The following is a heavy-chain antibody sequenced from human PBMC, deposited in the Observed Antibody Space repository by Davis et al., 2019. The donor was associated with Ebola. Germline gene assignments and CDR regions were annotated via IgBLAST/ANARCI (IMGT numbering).Heavy chain of an antibody. V-gene: IGHV4-61*01. J-gene: IGHJ4*02. D-gene: IGHD6-19*01. Sequence: SETLSLTCTVSGCSVSSGSYYWSCTRQPPGKGLEWIGYIYYSGSTNYNPSLKGRVTISVDTSKNQFSLKLSSVTAADTAVYYCARNRLWLDYFDYWGQGTLVTVSS. CDR2: IYYSGST. CDR3: ARNRLWLDYFDY. CDR1: GCSVSSGSYY.